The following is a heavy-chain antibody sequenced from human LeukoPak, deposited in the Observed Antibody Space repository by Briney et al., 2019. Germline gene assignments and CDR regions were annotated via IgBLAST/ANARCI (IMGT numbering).Heavy chain of an antibody. D-gene: IGHD3-10*01. CDR3: AREKDLLRGDAFDI. J-gene: IGHJ3*02. CDR1: GDSISNHY. V-gene: IGHV4-4*07. CDR2: IYRNGNT. Sequence: SATLSLTCTVSGDSISNHYWTWVRQPAGKGLEWIGRIYRNGNTNYNSCLKGRVTMSVDTSKNQFSLKLTSVTAADTALYFCAREKDLLRGDAFDIWGQGKMVTVSS.